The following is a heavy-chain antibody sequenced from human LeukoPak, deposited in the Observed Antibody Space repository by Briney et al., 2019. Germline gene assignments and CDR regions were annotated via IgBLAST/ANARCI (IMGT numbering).Heavy chain of an antibody. CDR1: GFTFSGHA. V-gene: IGHV3-30*04. D-gene: IGHD2-2*01. J-gene: IGHJ5*02. CDR2: ISYDGRNR. CDR3: ARDRVIFTRMMDL. Sequence: RGSPRLSCAASGFTFSGHAMHWVRQPPGKGLEWVGVISYDGRNRFYADSVKGRFIISRDNSKNTMYLEMNSLRPDDTAVYFCARDRVIFTRMMDLWGQGTLVPVSA.